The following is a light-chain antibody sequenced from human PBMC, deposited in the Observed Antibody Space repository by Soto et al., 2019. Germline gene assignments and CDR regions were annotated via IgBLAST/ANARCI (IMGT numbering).Light chain of an antibody. CDR1: QNIRGNE. V-gene: IGKV3-20*01. Sequence: VLTQSPGILSLSPGERTTLSCRASQNIRGNELAWYQQKPGQPPRLLIYRGSSRAPGIPDRFSGRGSGTEFTLTISRLEPEDFAVYYCQDYGTSAPWTFGQGTRVEIK. J-gene: IGKJ1*01. CDR3: QDYGTSAPWT. CDR2: RGS.